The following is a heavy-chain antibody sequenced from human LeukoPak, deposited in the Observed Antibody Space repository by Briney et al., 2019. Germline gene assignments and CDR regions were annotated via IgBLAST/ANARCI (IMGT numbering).Heavy chain of an antibody. Sequence: SETLSLTCAVSGGSISSSDWWSWVRQPPGKGLEWLGQIYYSGSTNYNPSLKSRVTISVDKSKNQFSLKLTSVTAADTAVYYCARALYSMTTVTTEYWFDYWGQGTLVTVSS. J-gene: IGHJ4*02. V-gene: IGHV4-4*02. CDR3: ARALYSMTTVTTEYWFDY. CDR2: IYYSGST. CDR1: GGSISSSDW. D-gene: IGHD4-17*01.